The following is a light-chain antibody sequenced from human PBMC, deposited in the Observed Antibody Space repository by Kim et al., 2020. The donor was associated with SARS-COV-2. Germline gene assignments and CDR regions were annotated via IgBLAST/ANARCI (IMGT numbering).Light chain of an antibody. J-gene: IGLJ2*01. CDR3: QAWDSSHVV. CDR1: KLGDKY. Sequence: SYELTQPPSVSVSPGQTASIPCSGDKLGDKYACWYQKKPGQSPVLVIYQDSKRPSGIPERFSGSTSGNTATLTITGTQAMDEADYYCQAWDSSHVVFGGG. V-gene: IGLV3-1*01. CDR2: QDS.